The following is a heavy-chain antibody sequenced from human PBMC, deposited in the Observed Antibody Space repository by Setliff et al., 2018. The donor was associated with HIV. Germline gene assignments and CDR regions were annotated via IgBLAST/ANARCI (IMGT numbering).Heavy chain of an antibody. V-gene: IGHV4-59*11. J-gene: IGHJ6*03. CDR3: ARVSYYGSFSYNYYMDV. D-gene: IGHD3-10*01. CDR1: GGSISSQY. Sequence: SETLSLTCTVSGGSISSQYWSWIRQPPGKGLEWIGHISYSGIPNYNPPLRGRVTISVDTSNNQFSLKLSSVTAADTAVYYCARVSYYGSFSYNYYMDVWVRGGHRLL. CDR2: ISYSGIP.